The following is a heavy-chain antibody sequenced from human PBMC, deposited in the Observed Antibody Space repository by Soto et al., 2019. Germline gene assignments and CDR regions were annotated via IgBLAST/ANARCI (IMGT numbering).Heavy chain of an antibody. Sequence: QVQLVQSGAEVKKPGSSVKVSCKASGGTFSSYTISWVRQAPGQGLEWMGRIIPILGIANYAQKFQGRVTITADKSTSTAYRELSSLRTEDTAVYYCAREGGGGFFYYGMDVWGEGTTVTVSS. J-gene: IGHJ6*04. CDR1: GGTFSSYT. CDR3: AREGGGGFFYYGMDV. D-gene: IGHD3-10*01. V-gene: IGHV1-69*08. CDR2: IIPILGIA.